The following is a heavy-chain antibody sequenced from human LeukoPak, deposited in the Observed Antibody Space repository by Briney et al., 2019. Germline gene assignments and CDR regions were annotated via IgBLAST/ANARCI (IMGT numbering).Heavy chain of an antibody. Sequence: PGGSLRLSCAASGFTFSSYWMSWVRQAPGKGLEWVANIKQDGSEKYYVDSVKGRFTISRDNAKNSLYLQMNSLRAEDTAVYYCAKGNYGDAFDIWGQGTMVTVSS. J-gene: IGHJ3*02. CDR1: GFTFSSYW. CDR3: AKGNYGDAFDI. D-gene: IGHD1-7*01. V-gene: IGHV3-7*01. CDR2: IKQDGSEK.